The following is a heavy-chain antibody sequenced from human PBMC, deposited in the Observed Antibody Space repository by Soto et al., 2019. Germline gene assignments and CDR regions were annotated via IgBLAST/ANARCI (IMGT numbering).Heavy chain of an antibody. CDR1: GGTFSSYA. D-gene: IGHD3-9*01. V-gene: IGHV1-69*01. CDR2: IIPIFGTA. J-gene: IGHJ5*02. Sequence: QVQLVQSGAEVKKPGSSVKVSCKASGGTFSSYAISWVRQAPGQGLEWMGGIIPIFGTANYAQKFQGRVTITADESTSTAYMELSSLRSEDTAVYYCARELNYDLLTGYYTWFDPWGQGTLVTVSS. CDR3: ARELNYDLLTGYYTWFDP.